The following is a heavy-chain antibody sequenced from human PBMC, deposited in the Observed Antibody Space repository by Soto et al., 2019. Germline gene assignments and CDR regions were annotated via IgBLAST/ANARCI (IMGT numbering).Heavy chain of an antibody. J-gene: IGHJ4*02. CDR1: GVSLSARGVG. CDR2: MYWNDDK. Sequence: QITLNETGPTLLKPTQTLTLTCTFAGVSLSARGVGVVWIRQHPGKALEGLALMYWNDDKRYSQSLQSRLTITKDASKNQVVFSMTNLDPADTATSYCAHSPWGAAPHSWGQGTLNTVSS. V-gene: IGHV2-5*01. D-gene: IGHD3-16*01. CDR3: AHSPWGAAPHS.